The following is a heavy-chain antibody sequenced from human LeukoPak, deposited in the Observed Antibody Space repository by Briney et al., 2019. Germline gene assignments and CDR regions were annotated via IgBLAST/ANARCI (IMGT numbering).Heavy chain of an antibody. D-gene: IGHD3-22*01. CDR1: GFTFSRFA. Sequence: GDSPRLFCSVSGFTFSRFAMPCPPHLPGRGLEWVSTLSGNGLQTFYADSVNGRFSFSRDNSKNIVYLQMASLRADDSALYSCAKDANYLDSSGYFIPLDYWGPGTLVTVAS. CDR3: AKDANYLDSSGYFIPLDY. V-gene: IGHV3-23*01. J-gene: IGHJ4*02. CDR2: LSGNGLQT.